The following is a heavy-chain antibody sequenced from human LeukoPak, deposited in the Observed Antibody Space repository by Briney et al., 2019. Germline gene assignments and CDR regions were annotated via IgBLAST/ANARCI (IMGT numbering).Heavy chain of an antibody. CDR2: IIPILGIA. V-gene: IGHV1-69*10. D-gene: IGHD2-2*01. J-gene: IGHJ6*02. Sequence: GASVKVSCKASGGTFSSYAITWVRQAPGQGLEWMGGIIPILGIANYAQKFQGRVTITADKSTSTAYMELSSLRSEDTAVYYCAWRNQLLSPSVGTTYGMDVWGQGTTVTVSS. CDR1: GGTFSSYA. CDR3: AWRNQLLSPSVGTTYGMDV.